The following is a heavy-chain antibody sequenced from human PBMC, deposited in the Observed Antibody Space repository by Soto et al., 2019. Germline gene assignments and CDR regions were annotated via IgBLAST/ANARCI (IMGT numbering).Heavy chain of an antibody. CDR3: ARVLSGSPRYHGPYYYYYYMDV. V-gene: IGHV4-34*01. Sequence: SETLSLTCAVYGGSFSGYYWSWIRQPPGKGLEWIGEINHSGSTNYNPSLKSRVTISVDTSKNQFSLKLSSVTAADTAVYYCARVLSGSPRYHGPYYYYYYMDVWGKGTTVTVSS. CDR2: INHSGST. J-gene: IGHJ6*03. CDR1: GGSFSGYY. D-gene: IGHD2-2*01.